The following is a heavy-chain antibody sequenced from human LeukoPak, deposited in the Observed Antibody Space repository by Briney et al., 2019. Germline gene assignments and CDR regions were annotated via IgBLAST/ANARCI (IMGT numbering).Heavy chain of an antibody. D-gene: IGHD6-13*01. J-gene: IGHJ6*03. CDR1: GGSISSSSYY. CDR2: IYRSGST. V-gene: IGHV4-61*02. Sequence: SETLSLTCTVSGGSISSSSYYWSWIRQPAGRGLEWIGRIYRSGSTNYNPSLKSRVTISVDTSKNQFSLKLSSVTAADTAVYYCARVQGSSWYLSYYYYMDVWGKGTTVTVSS. CDR3: ARVQGSSWYLSYYYYMDV.